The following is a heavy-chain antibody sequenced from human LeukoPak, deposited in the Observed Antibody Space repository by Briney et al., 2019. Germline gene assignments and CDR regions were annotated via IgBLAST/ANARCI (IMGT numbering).Heavy chain of an antibody. CDR2: ISSSSSYI. V-gene: IGHV3-21*01. D-gene: IGHD3-10*01. J-gene: IGHJ3*02. CDR3: ARDHLANYYGSGSDADAFDI. Sequence: PGGSLRLSCAASGFTFSSYSMNWVRQAPGKGLEWVSSISSSSSYIYYADSVKGRFTISRDNAKNSPYLQMNSLRAEDTAVYYCARDHLANYYGSGSDADAFDIWGQGTMVTVSS. CDR1: GFTFSSYS.